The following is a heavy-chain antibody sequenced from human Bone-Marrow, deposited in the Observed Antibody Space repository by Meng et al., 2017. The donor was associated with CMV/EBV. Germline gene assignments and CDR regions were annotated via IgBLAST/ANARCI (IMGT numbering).Heavy chain of an antibody. V-gene: IGHV3-30-3*01. CDR1: GFTFRYYA. D-gene: IGHD2-15*01. J-gene: IGHJ5*02. CDR2: ISYDGNNK. CDR3: ARDAAPDIVGVFDP. Sequence: GESLKISCAASGFTFRYYAMHWVRQAPGKGLEWVAVISYDGNNKYYADSVKGRFTISRDNSKNTLYLQMNSLRAEDTAVYYCARDAAPDIVGVFDPWGQGTLVTVSS.